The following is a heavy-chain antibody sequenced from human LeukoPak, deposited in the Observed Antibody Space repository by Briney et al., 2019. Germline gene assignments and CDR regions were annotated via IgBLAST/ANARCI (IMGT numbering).Heavy chain of an antibody. Sequence: ASVKVSCKASGYTFTSYGISWVRQAPGQGLEWMGWISAYNGNTNCAQKLQGRVTMTADTSTSTAYMELRSLRSDDTAVYYCARDYYDSSGYMWFDPWGQGTLVTVSS. CDR3: ARDYYDSSGYMWFDP. V-gene: IGHV1-18*01. CDR2: ISAYNGNT. J-gene: IGHJ5*02. CDR1: GYTFTSYG. D-gene: IGHD3-22*01.